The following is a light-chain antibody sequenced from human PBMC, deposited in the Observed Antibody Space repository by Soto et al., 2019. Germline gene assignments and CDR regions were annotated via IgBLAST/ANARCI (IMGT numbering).Light chain of an antibody. Sequence: QSVLTQPASVSGSPGQSITISCSGTSRDVGAYNLVSWYQQSPGKAPKLLIYEVRNRPSGVSYRFSGSKSGNTASLTISSLLPEDEADYFCSAFSSRSTLVFGGGTKSPS. CDR3: SAFSSRSTLV. V-gene: IGLV2-14*01. CDR1: SRDVGAYNL. J-gene: IGLJ2*01. CDR2: EVR.